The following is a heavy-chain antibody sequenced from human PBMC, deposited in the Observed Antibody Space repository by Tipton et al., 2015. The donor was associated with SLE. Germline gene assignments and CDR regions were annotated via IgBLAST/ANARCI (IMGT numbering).Heavy chain of an antibody. J-gene: IGHJ6*02. CDR2: VNGDGSVA. V-gene: IGHV3-74*01. CDR3: ARELLPLYGMDV. Sequence: SLRLSCAASGFTASSYWMHWVRQAPGKGLVWVSRVNGDGSVATYADSVKGRFTSSRDNAKNTLYLQMNSLRAEDTAVYYCARELLPLYGMDVWGQGTTVTVSS. CDR1: GFTASSYW.